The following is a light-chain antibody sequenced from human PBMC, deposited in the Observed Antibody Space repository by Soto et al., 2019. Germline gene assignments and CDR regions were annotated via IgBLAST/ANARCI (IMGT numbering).Light chain of an antibody. CDR1: SGNIASSF. CDR2: EDN. Sequence: NFMLTQPHSVSESPGRTVTISCTRSSGNIASSFVPWLQQRPGSSPTTVIYEDNQRPSGVPDRFSGSIDSSSNSASLTISGLRSEDEADYYCLSYDTANQVFGAGTKLTAL. V-gene: IGLV6-57*01. J-gene: IGLJ2*01. CDR3: LSYDTANQV.